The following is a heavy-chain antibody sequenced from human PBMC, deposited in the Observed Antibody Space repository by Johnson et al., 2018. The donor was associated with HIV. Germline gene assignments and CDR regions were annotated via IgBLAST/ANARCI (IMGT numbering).Heavy chain of an antibody. CDR2: ISYDGSNE. Sequence: HWVRQAPGKGLAWVAVISYDGSNEYYADSVKGRFTISRDNSKNTLYLQLNSLRTEDTAVYYCTTDHSSADDAFDIWGQGTMVTVSS. V-gene: IGHV3-30-3*01. J-gene: IGHJ3*02. CDR3: TTDHSSADDAFDI. D-gene: IGHD3-22*01.